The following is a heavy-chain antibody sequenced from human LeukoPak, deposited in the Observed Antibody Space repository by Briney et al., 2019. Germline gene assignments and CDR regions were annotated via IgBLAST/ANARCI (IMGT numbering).Heavy chain of an antibody. D-gene: IGHD5-18*01. V-gene: IGHV4-38-2*02. CDR2: IYHSGST. Sequence: SETLSLTCTVSGGSISSYYWSWIRQPPGKGLEWIGSIYHSGSTYYNPSLKSRVTISVDTSKNQFSLKLSSVTAADTAVYYCAREVDTAMVYYFDYWGQGTLVTVSS. J-gene: IGHJ4*02. CDR1: GGSISSYY. CDR3: AREVDTAMVYYFDY.